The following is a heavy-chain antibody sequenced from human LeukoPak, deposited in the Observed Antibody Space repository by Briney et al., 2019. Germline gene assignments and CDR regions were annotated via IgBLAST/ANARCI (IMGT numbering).Heavy chain of an antibody. J-gene: IGHJ4*02. CDR1: GFTFSTYA. D-gene: IGHD2-21*02. Sequence: PGGSLRLSCAASGFTFSTYAMSWARQAPGKGLEWVSSISGSSDYIFYADSVKGRFTISRDNARASLYLQMNSLRAEDTAAYYCGRSMPCGGDCYIIDYWGQGTLVTVSS. V-gene: IGHV3-21*01. CDR3: GRSMPCGGDCYIIDY. CDR2: ISGSSDYI.